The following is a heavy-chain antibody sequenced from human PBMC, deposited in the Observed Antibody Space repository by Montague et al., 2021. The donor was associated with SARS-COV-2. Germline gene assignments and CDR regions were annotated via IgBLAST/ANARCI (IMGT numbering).Heavy chain of an antibody. CDR1: GGSISSGSYC. CDR2: IYTSGST. V-gene: IGHV4-61*02. D-gene: IGHD3-10*01. CDR3: ARDLAPYYGSGSYYNPIDAFDI. J-gene: IGHJ3*02. Sequence: TLSLTCTVSGGSISSGSYCWSWIRQPAGKGLEWIGRIYTSGSTNYNPSLKSRVTISVDTSKNQFSLKLSSVTAADTAVYYCARDLAPYYGSGSYYNPIDAFDIWGQGTMVTVSS.